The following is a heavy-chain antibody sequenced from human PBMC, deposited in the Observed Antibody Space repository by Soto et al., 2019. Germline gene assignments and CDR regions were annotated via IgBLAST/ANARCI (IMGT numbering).Heavy chain of an antibody. D-gene: IGHD1-7*01. J-gene: IGHJ6*02. Sequence: ASVKVSCKASGYTFTSYYIHWVRQAPGQGLEWMGIINPSGGSTSYAQKFQGRVTMTRDTSTSTVYMELSSLRSEDTAVYYCARGDNWNYDYYYYGMDVWGQGTTVTVSS. V-gene: IGHV1-46*01. CDR3: ARGDNWNYDYYYYGMDV. CDR2: INPSGGST. CDR1: GYTFTSYY.